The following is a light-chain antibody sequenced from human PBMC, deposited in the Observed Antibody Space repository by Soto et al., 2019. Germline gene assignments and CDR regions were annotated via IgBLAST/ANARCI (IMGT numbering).Light chain of an antibody. CDR3: SSYAGGNNLV. V-gene: IGLV2-8*01. CDR2: EVS. CDR1: SSDVGGYNF. Sequence: QSVLTQPPSASGSPGQSVTISCTGTSSDVGGYNFVSWYQQQPGKAPKLMIYEVSKRPSGVPDRFSGSKSGNTASLTVSGLQAEDEADYYCSSYAGGNNLVFGGGTKLTVL. J-gene: IGLJ2*01.